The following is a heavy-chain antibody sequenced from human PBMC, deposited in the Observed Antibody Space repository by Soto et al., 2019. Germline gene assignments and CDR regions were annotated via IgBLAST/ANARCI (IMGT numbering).Heavy chain of an antibody. CDR2: IYYSGST. CDR1: GDSISSGANY. D-gene: IGHD3-9*01. CDR3: ARGGISTGYGCLDC. Sequence: LSLTCTVSGDSISSGANYWSRIRQPPGKGLAWFGYIYYSGSTYYNPTLKSRVTISVDRSKNLSSLKLSSVTAADTAVYYCARGGISTGYGCLDCWDQGTTITVSS. V-gene: IGHV4-30-4*01. J-gene: IGHJ6*02.